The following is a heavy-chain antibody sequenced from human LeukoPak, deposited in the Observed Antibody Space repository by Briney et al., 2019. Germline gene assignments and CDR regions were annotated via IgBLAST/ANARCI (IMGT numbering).Heavy chain of an antibody. J-gene: IGHJ4*02. CDR2: INWNGATT. CDR3: ARGPRFYIWGSYSY. Sequence: PGGSLRLSCVASGFTFDDYGMSWVRQVPGKGLVWVSGINWNGATTGYADSVKGRFTISRDNAKNSLYLQVNSLRAEDTALYYCARGPRFYIWGSYSYWGQGTLVTVSS. CDR1: GFTFDDYG. D-gene: IGHD3-16*01. V-gene: IGHV3-20*04.